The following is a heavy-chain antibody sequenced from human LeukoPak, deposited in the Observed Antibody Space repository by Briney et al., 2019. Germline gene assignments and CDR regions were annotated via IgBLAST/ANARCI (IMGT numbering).Heavy chain of an antibody. D-gene: IGHD3-10*01. Sequence: ASVKVSCKASGCTFTGYYMHWVRQAPGQGLEWMGRINHNSGGTNYAQKFQGRVTMTRDTSISTAYMELSRLRSDDTAVYYCARDRDRMVRGVIGYWGQGTLVTVSS. CDR2: INHNSGGT. J-gene: IGHJ4*02. CDR3: ARDRDRMVRGVIGY. V-gene: IGHV1-2*06. CDR1: GCTFTGYY.